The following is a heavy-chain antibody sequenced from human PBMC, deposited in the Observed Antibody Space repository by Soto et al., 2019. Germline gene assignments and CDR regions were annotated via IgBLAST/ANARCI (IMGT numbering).Heavy chain of an antibody. Sequence: GGSLRLSCAASGFTFSSYSMNWVRQAPGKGLEWVSSISSSSSYIYYADSVKGRFTISRDNAKNSLYLQMNSPRAEDTAVYYCARVLGRCSSTSCFPYYYGMDVWGQGTTVTVSS. CDR1: GFTFSSYS. CDR3: ARVLGRCSSTSCFPYYYGMDV. J-gene: IGHJ6*02. D-gene: IGHD2-2*01. V-gene: IGHV3-21*01. CDR2: ISSSSSYI.